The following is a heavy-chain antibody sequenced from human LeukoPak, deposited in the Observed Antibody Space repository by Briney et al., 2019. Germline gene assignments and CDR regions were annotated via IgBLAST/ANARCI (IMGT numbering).Heavy chain of an antibody. D-gene: IGHD3-10*01. CDR3: ARDRQGYYYGSGSYWDYYYYYMDV. V-gene: IGHV3-30*04. CDR1: EFTFSNYA. J-gene: IGHJ6*03. Sequence: PGRSLRLSCAASEFTFSNYAMHWVRQAPGKGLEWVAVISYDGSNTYYADSVKGRFTISRDNSKNTLYLLMNSLRSDDTAVYYCARDRQGYYYGSGSYWDYYYYYMDVWGKGTTVTISS. CDR2: ISYDGSNT.